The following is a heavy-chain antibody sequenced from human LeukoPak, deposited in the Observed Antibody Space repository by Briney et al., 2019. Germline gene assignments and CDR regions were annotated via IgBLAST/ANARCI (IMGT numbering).Heavy chain of an antibody. Sequence: GGSLRLSCAASGFTLSGSAIHWVRQSSGKGLEWVGQIDKKDKGYATATAYAASVKGRFTISKDDSINTAYLQMKSLKTEDTALYYCTRDSGTYNWFDPWGQGTLVTVSS. V-gene: IGHV3-73*01. D-gene: IGHD1-26*01. J-gene: IGHJ5*02. CDR3: TRDSGTYNWFDP. CDR1: GFTLSGSA. CDR2: IDKKDKGYATAT.